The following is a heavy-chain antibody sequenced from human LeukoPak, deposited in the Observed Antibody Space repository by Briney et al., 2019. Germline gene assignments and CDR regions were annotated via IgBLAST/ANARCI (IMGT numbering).Heavy chain of an antibody. CDR1: GFSFSSDG. Sequence: GGSLRLSCSAPGFSFSSDGMSWVRQAPGKGLEWVSGINWNGGSTGYADSVKGRFTISRDNAKNSLYLQMNSLRAEDTALYYCAREQGMVRGSWFDPWGQGTLVTVSS. V-gene: IGHV3-20*04. J-gene: IGHJ5*02. CDR2: INWNGGST. CDR3: AREQGMVRGSWFDP. D-gene: IGHD3-10*01.